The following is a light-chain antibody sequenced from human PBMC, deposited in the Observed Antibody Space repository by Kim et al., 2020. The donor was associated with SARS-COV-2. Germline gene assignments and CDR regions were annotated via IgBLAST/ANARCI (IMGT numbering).Light chain of an antibody. J-gene: IGLJ3*02. V-gene: IGLV3-19*01. CDR2: GKN. CDR3: NSRDSSGNHWV. Sequence: SSELTQEPAVSVALGQTVRITCQGDSLRSYYASWYQQKPGQAPVLVIYGKNNRPSGIPDRFSGSSSGNTASLTITGAQAEDEADYYCNSRDSSGNHWVFG. CDR1: SLRSYY.